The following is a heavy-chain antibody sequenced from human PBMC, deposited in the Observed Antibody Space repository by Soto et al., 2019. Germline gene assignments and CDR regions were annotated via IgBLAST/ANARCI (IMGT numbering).Heavy chain of an antibody. Sequence: VQLVESGRGLVKPGGSLRLSCAASGFTFSTFLMNWVRQAPGKGLEWVSSIKSDSSSLYYADSVKGRFTISRDNAKNSLHLQMNSLRVEDTAMYFCARKPMTGSQSGAFDIWGQGTMVTVSS. CDR1: GFTFSTFL. V-gene: IGHV3-21*06. D-gene: IGHD3-9*01. CDR2: IKSDSSSL. CDR3: ARKPMTGSQSGAFDI. J-gene: IGHJ3*02.